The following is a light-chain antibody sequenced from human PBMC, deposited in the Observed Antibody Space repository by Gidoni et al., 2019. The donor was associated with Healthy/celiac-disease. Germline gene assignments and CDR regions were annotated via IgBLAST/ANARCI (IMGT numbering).Light chain of an antibody. CDR2: GAS. V-gene: IGKV3-20*01. J-gene: IGKJ1*01. CDR1: QSVSSSY. Sequence: EIVLTQSPGTLSLSPGERATRSCRASQSVSSSYLAWYQPKPGQAPRLLIYGASSRATGIPDRFSGSGSGTDFTLTISRLEPEDFAVYYCQQYGSSPWTFGQGTKVEIK. CDR3: QQYGSSPWT.